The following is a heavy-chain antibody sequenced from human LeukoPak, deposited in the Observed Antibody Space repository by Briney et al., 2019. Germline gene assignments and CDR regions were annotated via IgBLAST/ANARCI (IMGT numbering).Heavy chain of an antibody. J-gene: IGHJ4*01. Sequence: TGGSLRLSCAASGFTFSNSAMSWVRQAPGKGLEWVSTLSGSGITTYYADSVKGRFTISRDNSKNTLYLQMNSLRAEDTVVYYCAKGIYSSGWSYFDYWGHGTLVTVSS. V-gene: IGHV3-23*01. CDR2: LSGSGITT. CDR1: GFTFSNSA. D-gene: IGHD6-19*01. CDR3: AKGIYSSGWSYFDY.